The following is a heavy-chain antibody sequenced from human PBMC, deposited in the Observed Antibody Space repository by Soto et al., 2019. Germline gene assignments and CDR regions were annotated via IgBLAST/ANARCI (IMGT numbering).Heavy chain of an antibody. Sequence: ASVRVSCKGSCYTFSRYSMVGVGPAPGQGLEWVGWVSAYHGNTNYAQTLQGSVTMTTDTSTSTAYMELRSLRSDDTAVYYCARDSPLGTYYDFWSGYYNSRYFDSWGQGTLVTVSS. CDR2: VSAYHGNT. J-gene: IGHJ4*02. CDR1: CYTFSRYS. CDR3: ARDSPLGTYYDFWSGYYNSRYFDS. V-gene: IGHV1-18*01. D-gene: IGHD3-3*01.